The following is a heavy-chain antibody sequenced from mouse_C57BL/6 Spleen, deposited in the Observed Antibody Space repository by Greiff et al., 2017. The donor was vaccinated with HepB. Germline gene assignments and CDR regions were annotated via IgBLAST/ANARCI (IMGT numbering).Heavy chain of an antibody. Sequence: VQLQQSGAELVKPGASVKLSCKASGYTFTSYWMQWVKQRPGQGLEWIGEIDPSDSYTNYNQKFKGKATLTVDTSSSTAYMQLSSLTSEDSAVYYCARRGAPYWGQGTTLTVSS. J-gene: IGHJ2*01. CDR1: GYTFTSYW. V-gene: IGHV1-50*01. CDR2: IDPSDSYT. CDR3: ARRGAPY.